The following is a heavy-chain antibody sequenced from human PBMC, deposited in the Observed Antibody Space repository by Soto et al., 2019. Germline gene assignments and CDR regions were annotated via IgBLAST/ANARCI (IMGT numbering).Heavy chain of an antibody. D-gene: IGHD6-6*01. CDR3: ARGGEYSSSLFDY. CDR1: GATFSSYA. CDR2: IIPIFGTA. Sequence: SVKVSCKASGATFSSYAISWVRQAPGQGLEWMGGIIPIFGTANYAQKFQGRVTITADESTSTAYMELSSLRSEDTAVYYCARGGEYSSSLFDYWGQGTLVTVSS. J-gene: IGHJ4*02. V-gene: IGHV1-69*13.